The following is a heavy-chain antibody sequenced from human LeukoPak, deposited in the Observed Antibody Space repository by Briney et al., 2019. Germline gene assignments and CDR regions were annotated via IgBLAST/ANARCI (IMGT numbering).Heavy chain of an antibody. CDR3: ARGGQQLVLVY. J-gene: IGHJ4*02. V-gene: IGHV4-34*01. D-gene: IGHD6-13*01. Sequence: SETLSLTCAVYGGSLSYYYWSWIRQPPGKGLEWIGEINHSGSTNYNPSLKSRVTISVDTSKNQFSLKLSSVTAADTAVYYCARGGQQLVLVYWGQGTLVTVSS. CDR1: GGSLSYYY. CDR2: INHSGST.